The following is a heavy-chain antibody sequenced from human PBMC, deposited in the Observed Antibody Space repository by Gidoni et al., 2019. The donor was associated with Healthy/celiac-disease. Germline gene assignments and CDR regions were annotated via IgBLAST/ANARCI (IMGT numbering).Heavy chain of an antibody. Sequence: QVQLQQWGAGLLKPSETLSLTFAVYGGSFSGYYWSWIRQPPGKGLEWIGESKHSGSTNYNPSLKSRVTISVDTSKNQFSLKLSSVTAADTAVYYCARGPGRRYYYDSSGYYLDYWGQGTLVTVSS. J-gene: IGHJ4*02. V-gene: IGHV4-34*01. CDR3: ARGPGRRYYYDSSGYYLDY. D-gene: IGHD3-22*01. CDR1: GGSFSGYY. CDR2: SKHSGST.